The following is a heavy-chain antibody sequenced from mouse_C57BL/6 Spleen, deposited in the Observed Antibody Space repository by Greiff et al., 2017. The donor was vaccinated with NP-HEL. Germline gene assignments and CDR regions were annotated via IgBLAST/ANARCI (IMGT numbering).Heavy chain of an antibody. J-gene: IGHJ2*01. CDR2: ISYDGSN. V-gene: IGHV3-6*01. CDR3: AREKDDYDGYYFDY. Sequence: EVKLLESGPGLVKPSQSLSLTCSVTGYSITSGYYWNWIRQFPGNKLEWMGYISYDGSNNYNPSLKNRISITRDTSKNQFFLKLNSVTTEDTATYYCAREKDDYDGYYFDYWGKGTTLTVSS. D-gene: IGHD2-4*01. CDR1: GYSITSGYY.